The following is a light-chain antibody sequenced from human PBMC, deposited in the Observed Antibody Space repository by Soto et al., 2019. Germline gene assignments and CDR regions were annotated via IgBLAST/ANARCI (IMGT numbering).Light chain of an antibody. V-gene: IGKV3-20*01. Sequence: EIVLTQSPGTLSLSPGERATLTCRASQSVSSSYLAWYQQKPGQAPRLLIYGASSRATGIPVRFSGSGSGTDFTLTISRLEPEDFAVYYCQQYGSSPRFGQGTKVEIK. J-gene: IGKJ1*01. CDR1: QSVSSSY. CDR2: GAS. CDR3: QQYGSSPR.